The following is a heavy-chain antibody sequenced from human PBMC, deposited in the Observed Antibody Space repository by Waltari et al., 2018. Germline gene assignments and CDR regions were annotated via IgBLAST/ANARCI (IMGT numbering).Heavy chain of an antibody. D-gene: IGHD3-22*01. J-gene: IGHJ4*02. CDR1: GYTLTELS. V-gene: IGHV1-24*01. CDR2: VDHEDSET. CDR3: ATRSYYDSSGYYFGY. Sequence: QVQLVQSGAEVKKPGASVKVSCKVSGYTLTELSMHWVRQAPGKGLEWMGGVDHEDSETIYAQKCQGRVTMTEETSTDTAYMELSSLRSEDTAVYYCATRSYYDSSGYYFGYWGQGTLVIVSS.